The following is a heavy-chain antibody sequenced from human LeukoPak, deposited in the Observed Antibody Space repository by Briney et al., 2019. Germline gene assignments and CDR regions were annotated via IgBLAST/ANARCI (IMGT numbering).Heavy chain of an antibody. D-gene: IGHD5-24*01. CDR2: INPNSGGT. Sequence: GASVKVSCKASGYTFTGYYMHWVRQAPGQGLEWMGWINPNSGGTNYAQKFQGRVTMTRDKSISTAYLQWSSLKASDTAMYYCARTIPLDYYMDVWGKGTTVTVSS. CDR3: ARTIPLDYYMDV. V-gene: IGHV1-2*02. CDR1: GYTFTGYY. J-gene: IGHJ6*03.